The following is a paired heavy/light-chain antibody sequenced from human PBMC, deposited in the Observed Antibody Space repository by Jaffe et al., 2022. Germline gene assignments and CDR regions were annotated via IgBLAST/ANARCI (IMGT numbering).Light chain of an antibody. CDR2: WAS. Sequence: DIVMTQSPDSLSVSLGERATINCKSSQSVLYSPNNKNYLAWYQQKPGQPPKLLIYWASTRESGVPDRFSGSGSGADFTLTISSLQAEDVAVYYCQQYYSTPLTFGQGTKLEIK. CDR1: QSVLYSPNNKNY. V-gene: IGKV4-1*01. CDR3: QQYYSTPLT. J-gene: IGKJ2*01.
Heavy chain of an antibody. D-gene: IGHD2-15*01. V-gene: IGHV1-3*01. CDR3: VRGHMAVAATTYDWFEP. J-gene: IGHJ5*02. Sequence: QVQLVQSGAEVKKPGASVKVSCKASGYTFTSYAIHWVRQAPGQRLEWMGWINAGIDDIKYSQNFEGRVTITSVTSASTVYMELSGLRFEDTAVYFCVRGHMAVAATTYDWFEPWGQGTLVTVSS. CDR1: GYTFTSYA. CDR2: INAGIDDI.